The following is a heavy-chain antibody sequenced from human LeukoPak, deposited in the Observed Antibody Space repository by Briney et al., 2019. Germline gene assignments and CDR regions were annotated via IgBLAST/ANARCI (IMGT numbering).Heavy chain of an antibody. V-gene: IGHV3-48*04. Sequence: PGGSLRLSCAASGFTFSSYAMHWVRQAPGKGLEWVSYISSSGSTIYYADSVKGRFTISRDNAKNSLYLQMNSLRAEDTAVYYCARGAYGGSANEIDYWGQGTLVTVSS. CDR2: ISSSGSTI. D-gene: IGHD4-23*01. CDR3: ARGAYGGSANEIDY. J-gene: IGHJ4*02. CDR1: GFTFSSYA.